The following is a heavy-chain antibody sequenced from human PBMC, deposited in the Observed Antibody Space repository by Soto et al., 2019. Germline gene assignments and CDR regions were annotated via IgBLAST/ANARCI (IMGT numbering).Heavy chain of an antibody. V-gene: IGHV3-9*01. J-gene: IGHJ5*01. CDR3: VKDVLRAAGTMDS. Sequence: EVQLVESGGGLVQPGRSLRLSCVASGFIFENCAMHWVRQAPGQGLEWLSTILWNSVVTKYADSVKGRFTISRDNSLNSLFVQINSLRPADTGLYYWVKDVLRAAGTMDSWGQGTLVTVSS. CDR2: ILWNSVVT. D-gene: IGHD6-13*01. CDR1: GFIFENCA.